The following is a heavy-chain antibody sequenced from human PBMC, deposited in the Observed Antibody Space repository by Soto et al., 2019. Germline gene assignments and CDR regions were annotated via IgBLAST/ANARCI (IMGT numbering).Heavy chain of an antibody. D-gene: IGHD3-3*01. CDR3: AHRVLRTVFGLVTTTAIYFDF. CDR1: GFSLTTSGVG. V-gene: IGHV2-5*02. CDR2: ICWDDEK. J-gene: IGHJ4*02. Sequence: QITLNESGPTVVRPTETLTLTCRFSGFSLTTSGVGVGWVRQSPGKAPEWLALICWDDEKRYSESLKSRLTIPQDTSKNQVVLTVANLDPTDTATSYCAHRVLRTVFGLVTTTAIYFDFWGQGTPVAVSS.